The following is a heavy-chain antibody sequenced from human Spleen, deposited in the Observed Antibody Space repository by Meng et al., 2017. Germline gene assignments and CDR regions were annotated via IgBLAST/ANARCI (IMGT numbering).Heavy chain of an antibody. CDR3: VRDVSDTVIAFDI. D-gene: IGHD3-22*01. CDR1: GGSFSGYY. Sequence: QVQLQQWGAGLLKPSETLSLTCAVYGGSFSGYYWSWIRQPPGKGLEWIGEINHSGSTNYNPSLKSRVTISVDTSKNQFSLKLSSVTAADTAVYYCVRDVSDTVIAFDIWGQGTMVTVSS. V-gene: IGHV4-34*01. J-gene: IGHJ3*02. CDR2: INHSGST.